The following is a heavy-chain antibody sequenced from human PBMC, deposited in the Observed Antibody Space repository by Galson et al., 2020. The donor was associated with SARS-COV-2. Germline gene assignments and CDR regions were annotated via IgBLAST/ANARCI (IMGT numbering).Heavy chain of an antibody. CDR3: ARDLIAVAGGYGMDV. J-gene: IGHJ6*02. D-gene: IGHD6-19*01. CDR2: IWYDGSNK. CDR1: GFTFSSYG. V-gene: IGHV3-33*01. Sequence: PGGSLRLSCAASGFTFSSYGMHWVRQAPGQGLEWVAVIWYDGSNKYYADSVKGRFTISRDNSKNTLYLQMNSLRAEDTAVYYCARDLIAVAGGYGMDVWGQGTTVTVSS.